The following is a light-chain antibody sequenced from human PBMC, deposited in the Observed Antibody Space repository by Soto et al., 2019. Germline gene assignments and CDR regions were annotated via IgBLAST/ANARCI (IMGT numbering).Light chain of an antibody. CDR2: G. V-gene: IGLV1-40*01. Sequence: QSVLTQPPSVSGAPGQRVTISCTGTSSNIGAGYDVHWYQQLPGTAPKLLSYGDRFSGSKSGTSAYLAITGLKAEDEADYFCQSFDSSLSGHVVFGGGTKLTVL. J-gene: IGLJ2*01. CDR1: SSNIGAGYD. CDR3: QSFDSSLSGHVV.